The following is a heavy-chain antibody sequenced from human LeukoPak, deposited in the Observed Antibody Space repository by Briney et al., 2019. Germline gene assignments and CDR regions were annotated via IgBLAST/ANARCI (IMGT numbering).Heavy chain of an antibody. J-gene: IGHJ4*02. D-gene: IGHD6-13*01. Sequence: GGSLRLSCAASGFTFSRYYMHWVRQAPGKGLVWDSRINSDGSSTTYADSVKGRFTISRDNAKNTLYLQMNSLKVEDTAVYYCTRVFVGDEYSSSGYWGQGTLVTVSS. CDR1: GFTFSRYY. CDR2: INSDGSST. V-gene: IGHV3-74*01. CDR3: TRVFVGDEYSSSGY.